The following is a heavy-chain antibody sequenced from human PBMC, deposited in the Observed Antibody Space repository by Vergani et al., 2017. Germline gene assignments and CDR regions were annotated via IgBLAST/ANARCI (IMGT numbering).Heavy chain of an antibody. D-gene: IGHD2-2*01. V-gene: IGHV1-8*01. Sequence: QVQLVQSGAEVKKPGASVKVSCKASGYTFTSYDINWVRQATGQGLEWMGWMNPNSGNTGYAQKFQGRVTMTRNTSISTAYMELSSLRSEDTAVYYCARGPHYYCSSTSCYGGWFDPWGQGTLVTVSS. J-gene: IGHJ5*02. CDR2: MNPNSGNT. CDR1: GYTFTSYD. CDR3: ARGPHYYCSSTSCYGGWFDP.